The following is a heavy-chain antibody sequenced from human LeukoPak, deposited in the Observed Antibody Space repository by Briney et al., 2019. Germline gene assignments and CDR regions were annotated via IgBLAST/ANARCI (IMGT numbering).Heavy chain of an antibody. V-gene: IGHV4-31*03. CDR3: ARGLRKPLFDY. Sequence: SETPSLTCTVSGGSISSGGYYWSWIRQHPGKGLEWIGYIYYSGSTYYNPSLKSRVTISVDTSKNQFSLKLSSVTAADTAVYYCARGLRKPLFDYWGQGTLVTVSS. CDR2: IYYSGST. J-gene: IGHJ4*02. CDR1: GGSISSGGYY.